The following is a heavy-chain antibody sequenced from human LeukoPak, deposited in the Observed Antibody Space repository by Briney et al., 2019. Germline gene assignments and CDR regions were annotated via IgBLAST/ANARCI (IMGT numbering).Heavy chain of an antibody. V-gene: IGHV3-7*01. J-gene: IGHJ4*02. CDR1: GFTVSSNY. Sequence: PGGSLRLSCAASGFTVSSNYMSWVRQAPGKGLELVANIKQDRSEKYYVDSVKGRFTISRDNAKNSLYLQMNSLRAEDTAVYYCARVFYYDSSGYYPLFDYWGQGTLVTVSS. CDR3: ARVFYYDSSGYYPLFDY. D-gene: IGHD3-22*01. CDR2: IKQDRSEK.